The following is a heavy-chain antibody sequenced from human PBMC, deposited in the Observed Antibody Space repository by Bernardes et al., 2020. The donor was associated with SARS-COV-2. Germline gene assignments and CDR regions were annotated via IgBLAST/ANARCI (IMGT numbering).Heavy chain of an antibody. CDR3: ATPVVVAPLDYYGMDV. V-gene: IGHV1-24*01. J-gene: IGHJ6*02. D-gene: IGHD2-15*01. Sequence: AGVKVSCKVSGYTLTELSMHWVRQAPGKGLEWMGGFDPEDGETIYAQKFQGRVTMTEDTSTDTAYMELSSLRSEDTAVYYCATPVVVAPLDYYGMDVWGQGTTVTVSS. CDR2: FDPEDGET. CDR1: GYTLTELS.